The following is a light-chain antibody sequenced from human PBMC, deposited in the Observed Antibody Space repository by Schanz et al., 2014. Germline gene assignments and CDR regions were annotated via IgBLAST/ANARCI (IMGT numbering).Light chain of an antibody. J-gene: IGKJ4*01. CDR3: QKYDGAPLT. V-gene: IGKV1-27*01. CDR1: QGISIY. CDR2: AAS. Sequence: DIQMTQSPSSLSASVGDRVTITCRASQGISIYLAWYQQKPGKVPILLISAASTLQSGVPSRFSGGGSGTDFTLTISSLQPEDVATYYCQKYDGAPLTFGGGTKVETK.